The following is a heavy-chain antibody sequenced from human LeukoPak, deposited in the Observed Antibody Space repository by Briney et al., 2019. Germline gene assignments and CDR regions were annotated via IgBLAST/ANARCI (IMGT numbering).Heavy chain of an antibody. CDR3: ARDRRYCSSTSCPPHGMDV. Sequence: SVKVSCMASGGTFSSYAISWVREAPGQGLEWMGRIIPIMGRANYAQKLQGRVTITADKSTSTAYMELSSLRSEDTALYYCARDRRYCSSTSCPPHGMDVWGQGTTVTVSS. D-gene: IGHD2-2*01. CDR1: GGTFSSYA. J-gene: IGHJ6*02. V-gene: IGHV1-69*04. CDR2: IIPIMGRA.